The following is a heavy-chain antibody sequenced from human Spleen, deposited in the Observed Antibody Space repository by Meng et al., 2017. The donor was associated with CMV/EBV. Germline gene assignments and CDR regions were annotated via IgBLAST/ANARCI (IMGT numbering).Heavy chain of an antibody. Sequence: GGSLRLSCAASGFTFRNYDMNWVRQAPGKGLEWVSVISRSGGSTHYADSVKGRFTVSRDNSKNTLYLQMNSLRAEDTAVYYCAILGGYSYGFDYWGQGTLVTVSS. D-gene: IGHD5-18*01. CDR3: AILGGYSYGFDY. V-gene: IGHV3-23*01. CDR1: GFTFRNYD. CDR2: ISRSGGST. J-gene: IGHJ4*02.